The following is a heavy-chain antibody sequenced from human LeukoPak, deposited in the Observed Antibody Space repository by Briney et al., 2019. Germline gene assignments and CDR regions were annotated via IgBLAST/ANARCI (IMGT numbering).Heavy chain of an antibody. Sequence: GGSLRLSCAASGFIFSSYGMHWVRQAPGKGLEWVAFIRYDGSDKYYADSVKGRFTISRDNSKNTLYLQMNSLRAEDTAVYYCAKDHVVVTPNWFDPWGQGTLVTVSS. CDR1: GFIFSSYG. CDR2: IRYDGSDK. V-gene: IGHV3-30*02. J-gene: IGHJ5*02. D-gene: IGHD2-21*02. CDR3: AKDHVVVTPNWFDP.